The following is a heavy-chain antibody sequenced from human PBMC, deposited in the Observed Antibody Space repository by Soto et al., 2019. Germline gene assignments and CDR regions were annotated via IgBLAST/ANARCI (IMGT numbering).Heavy chain of an antibody. CDR3: GSTLAKTLQLERLRV. Sequence: ASVKVSCKASGYTFTSYDINWVRQATGQGLEWMGWMNPNSGNTGDAQKFQGRVTMTGNTTISTAYMELSSLRSEDTAVYCGGSTLAKTLQLERLRVWGQGTLVTVSS. D-gene: IGHD1-1*01. J-gene: IGHJ4*02. CDR2: MNPNSGNT. CDR1: GYTFTSYD. V-gene: IGHV1-8*02.